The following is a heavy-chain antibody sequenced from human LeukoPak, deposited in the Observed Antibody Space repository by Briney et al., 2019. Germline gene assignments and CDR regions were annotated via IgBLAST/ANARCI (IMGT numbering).Heavy chain of an antibody. V-gene: IGHV3-23*01. J-gene: IGHJ4*02. CDR1: GFTFSSYA. D-gene: IGHD3-9*01. Sequence: GGSLRLSCATSGFTFSSYAMSWVRQAPGKGLEWVSAISGSGGSTYYADSVNGRFTNSRDNSKNTLYLQMNSLRAEDTAVYCCASRSILTGYFDYWGQGTLVTVSS. CDR2: ISGSGGST. CDR3: ASRSILTGYFDY.